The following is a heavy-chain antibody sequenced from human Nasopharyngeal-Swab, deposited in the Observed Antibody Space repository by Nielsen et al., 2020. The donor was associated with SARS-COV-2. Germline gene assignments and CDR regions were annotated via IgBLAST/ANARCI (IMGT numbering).Heavy chain of an antibody. CDR2: IWYDGSKK. Sequence: LSLTCVASGFTYKYGMNWVRQAPGKGLEWVSVIWYDGSKKFYAESVKGRFSISRDESKNTVYLQMSSLRVEDTAVYYCVSAGSIEYWGPGTLVTVS. J-gene: IGHJ4*02. D-gene: IGHD3-10*01. V-gene: IGHV3-33*01. CDR3: VSAGSIEY. CDR1: GFTYKYG.